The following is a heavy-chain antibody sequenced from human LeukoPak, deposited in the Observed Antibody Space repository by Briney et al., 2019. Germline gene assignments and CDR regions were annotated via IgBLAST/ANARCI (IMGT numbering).Heavy chain of an antibody. J-gene: IGHJ6*03. CDR3: ARQGTTTDYYYYYMDV. V-gene: IGHV4-34*01. Sequence: RPSETLSLTCAVYGGSFSGYYWSWIRQPPGKGLEWIGSINYSGNTYYNPSLKSRVTISVDTSKNQFSLKLSSVTAADTAVYYCARQGTTTDYYYYYMDVWGKGTTVTISS. D-gene: IGHD4-17*01. CDR1: GGSFSGYY. CDR2: INYSGNT.